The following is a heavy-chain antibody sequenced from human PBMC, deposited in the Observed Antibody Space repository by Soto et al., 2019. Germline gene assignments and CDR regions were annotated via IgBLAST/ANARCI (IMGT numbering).Heavy chain of an antibody. D-gene: IGHD3-10*01. CDR2: IYHSGST. CDR1: VGSISSGGYS. CDR3: ASAVGFGEPYFDY. J-gene: IGHJ4*02. Sequence: TLSLTCPVSVGSISSGGYSWSWILQPPGKGLEWIGYIYHSGSTYYNPSLKSRVTISVDRSKNQFSLKLSSVTAADTAVYYCASAVGFGEPYFDYWGQGTLVTVSS. V-gene: IGHV4-30-2*01.